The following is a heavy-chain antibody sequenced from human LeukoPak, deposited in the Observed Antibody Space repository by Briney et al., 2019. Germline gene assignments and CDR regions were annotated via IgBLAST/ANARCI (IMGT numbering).Heavy chain of an antibody. D-gene: IGHD4-17*01. CDR3: ARGSYGEVAFDI. CDR2: ISGNKGDT. Sequence: VASVKVSCKASGYPFTSFGISWVRQAPGQGLEWMGCISGNKGDTIYAQKVQGRVTMTTDRSTSTTHMELRSLRPDDTAVYYCARGSYGEVAFDIWGQGTMVTVSS. V-gene: IGHV1-18*01. J-gene: IGHJ3*02. CDR1: GYPFTSFG.